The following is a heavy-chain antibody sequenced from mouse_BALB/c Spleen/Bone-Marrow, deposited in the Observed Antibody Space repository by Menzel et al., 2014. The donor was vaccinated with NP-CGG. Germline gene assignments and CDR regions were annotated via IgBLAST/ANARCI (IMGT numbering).Heavy chain of an antibody. CDR1: GFTFSRSG. CDR3: ARARSTMITTGAMDY. D-gene: IGHD2-4*01. CDR2: ISSGSSTI. J-gene: IGHJ4*01. Sequence: DVQLVESGGGLVQPGGSRKLSCAASGFTFSRSGMHWVRQAPEKGLEWVAYISSGSSTIYYADTMKGRFTISRDNPKNALILQMTSLRSEDTAMYYCARARSTMITTGAMDYWGQGTSVTVSS. V-gene: IGHV5-17*02.